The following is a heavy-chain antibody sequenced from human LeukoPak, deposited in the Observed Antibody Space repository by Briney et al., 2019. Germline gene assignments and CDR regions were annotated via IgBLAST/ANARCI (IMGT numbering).Heavy chain of an antibody. CDR1: GGSISSNKDY. Sequence: PSETLSLTCTVSGGSISSNKDYWSWLRQPPGKGLEWIGYIYYSGTTYYNPSLKSRVSISVDTPKNQFSLNLSSVTAEDTAVYYCARGRPYYDALTSRFTIGWVDYWGQGNLVTVSS. CDR3: ARGRPYYDALTSRFTIGWVDY. D-gene: IGHD3-9*01. J-gene: IGHJ4*02. V-gene: IGHV4-30-4*01. CDR2: IYYSGTT.